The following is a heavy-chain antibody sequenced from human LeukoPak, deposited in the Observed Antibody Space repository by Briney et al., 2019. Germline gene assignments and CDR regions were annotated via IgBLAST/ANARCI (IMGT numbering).Heavy chain of an antibody. V-gene: IGHV3-30*02. D-gene: IGHD5-18*01. CDR2: IRYDGSNK. CDR1: GFTFSSYG. CDR3: ARDLGGYSYGSHFDS. J-gene: IGHJ4*02. Sequence: GAPLRLSCAASGFTFSSYGMHWVRQAPGKGLEWVAFIRYDGSNKYYADSVKGRFTISRDNSKNTLYLQMNSLRAEDTAVYYCARDLGGYSYGSHFDSWGQGTLVTVSS.